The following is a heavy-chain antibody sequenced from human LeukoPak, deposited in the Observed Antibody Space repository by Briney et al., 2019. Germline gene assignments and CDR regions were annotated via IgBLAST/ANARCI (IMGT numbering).Heavy chain of an antibody. CDR1: GYTFTSYG. V-gene: IGHV1-18*01. Sequence: ASVKVSCKASGYTFTSYGITWVRQAPGQGLEWMGWITTYNGNTYYAQNLQGRVTMTADTSTSTAYMEVRSLRSDDTAVYYCARLSPPIASFCSGGTCYSGGFDPWGQGTLVTVSS. D-gene: IGHD2-15*01. CDR3: ARLSPPIASFCSGGTCYSGGFDP. CDR2: ITTYNGNT. J-gene: IGHJ5*02.